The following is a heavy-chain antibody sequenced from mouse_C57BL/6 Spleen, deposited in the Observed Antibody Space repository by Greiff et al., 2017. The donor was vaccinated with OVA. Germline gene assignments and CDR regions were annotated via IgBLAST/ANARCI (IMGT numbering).Heavy chain of an antibody. Sequence: EVKLVESGAELVRPGSSVKMSCKTSGYTFTSYGINWVKQRPGQGLEWIGYIYIGNGYTEYNEKFKGKATLTSDTSSSTAYMQLSSLTSEDSAIYFCARTYGSSPPYAMDYWGQGTSVTVSS. CDR3: ARTYGSSPPYAMDY. J-gene: IGHJ4*01. CDR2: IYIGNGYT. CDR1: GYTFTSYG. V-gene: IGHV1-58*01. D-gene: IGHD1-1*01.